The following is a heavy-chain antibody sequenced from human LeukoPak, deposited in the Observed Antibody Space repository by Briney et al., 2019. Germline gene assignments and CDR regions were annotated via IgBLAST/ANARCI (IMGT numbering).Heavy chain of an antibody. CDR2: IYSGGGT. J-gene: IGHJ4*02. D-gene: IGHD2-2*01. Sequence: GGSLRLSCAASGLSVSSTYMTWVRQAPGKGLEWVSVIYSGGGTNYADSLKGRFSISRDNSKNTLYLQMNSLRADDTAVYYCARNKSTTLGDYWGRGTLVTVSS. CDR1: GLSVSSTY. CDR3: ARNKSTTLGDY. V-gene: IGHV3-53*01.